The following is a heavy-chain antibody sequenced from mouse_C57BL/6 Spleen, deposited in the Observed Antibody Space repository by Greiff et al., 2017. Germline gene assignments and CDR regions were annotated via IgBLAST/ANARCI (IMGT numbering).Heavy chain of an antibody. V-gene: IGHV14-4*01. D-gene: IGHD1-1*01. CDR1: GFNIKDDY. J-gene: IGHJ2*01. Sequence: EVQLQQSGAELVRPGASVKLSCTASGFNIKDDYMHWVKQRPEQGLEWIGWIDPENGDTEYASKFQGKATITADTSSNTAYLQLSSLTSEDTAVYYCTTRITSYYFSDWGQGTTLTVSS. CDR2: IDPENGDT. CDR3: TTRITSYYFSD.